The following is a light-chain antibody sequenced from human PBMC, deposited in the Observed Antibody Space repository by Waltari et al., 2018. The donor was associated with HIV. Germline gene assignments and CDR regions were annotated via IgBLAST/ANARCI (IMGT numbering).Light chain of an antibody. V-gene: IGLV2-14*01. CDR2: EVL. CDR1: SSAVGRYNF. CDR3: SSYTINNDYV. Sequence: QSALTPPASVSGSPGQSITISCTGTSSAVGRYNFVSWYQHHPGKAPQLMIYEVLNRPSGISNRFSGSKSGNTASLTISGLQAEDEADYYCSSYTINNDYVFGTGTRVTVL. J-gene: IGLJ1*01.